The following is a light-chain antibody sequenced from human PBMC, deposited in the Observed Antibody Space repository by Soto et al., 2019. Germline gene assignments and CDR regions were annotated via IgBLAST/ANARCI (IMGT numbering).Light chain of an antibody. CDR3: CSYAGSYV. V-gene: IGLV2-11*01. CDR1: SSDVGGYDY. J-gene: IGLJ1*01. Sequence: SALTQPRSVSGSPGQSVTISCTETSSDVGGYDYVSWYQQHPGKAPKLMIYDVSKRPSGVPDRFSGSKSGNTASLTISGLQAEDEADYYCCSYAGSYVFGTGTKVTVL. CDR2: DVS.